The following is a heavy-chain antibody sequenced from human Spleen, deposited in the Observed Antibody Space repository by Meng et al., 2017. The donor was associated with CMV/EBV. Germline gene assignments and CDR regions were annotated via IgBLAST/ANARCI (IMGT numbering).Heavy chain of an antibody. CDR2: IYSGGST. J-gene: IGHJ4*02. CDR1: GFTVSSNY. Sequence: GGSLRLSCAASGFTVSSNYMSWVRQAPGKGLEWVSVIYSGGSTYYADSVKGRFTISRDNSKNTLYLQMNSLRAEDTAVYYCARGGATRGGGLGSELDYWGQGTLVTVSS. V-gene: IGHV3-53*01. D-gene: IGHD5-12*01. CDR3: ARGGATRGGGLGSELDY.